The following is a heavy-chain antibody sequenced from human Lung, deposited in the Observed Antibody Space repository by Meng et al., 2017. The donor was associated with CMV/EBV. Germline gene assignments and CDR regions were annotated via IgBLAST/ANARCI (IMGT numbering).Heavy chain of an antibody. Sequence: VCCGAEVKKSGASVRVSCQASGYTFTHHGISWIRQAPGQGLEWMVWISCYNGDTNYAQKLQGRVTMITDTSTNTAYMDLRGLRSDDTAVYYCARDPSNTSGRYAYFDYWGQGTLVTVSS. CDR3: ARDPSNTSGRYAYFDY. CDR1: GYTFTHHG. CDR2: ISCYNGDT. V-gene: IGHV1-18*01. J-gene: IGHJ4*02. D-gene: IGHD6-19*01.